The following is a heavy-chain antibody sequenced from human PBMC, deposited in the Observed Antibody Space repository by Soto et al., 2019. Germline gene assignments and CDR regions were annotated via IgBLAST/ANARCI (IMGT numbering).Heavy chain of an antibody. Sequence: QVQLVQSGAEVKKPGSSVKVSCKASGGTFSSYAISWVRQAPGQGLEWMGGIIPIFGTANYAQKFQGRVTITADESTSTAYMELSSLRSEDTAVYYCARNYEAYCGGDCYSLGNYYYYGMDVWGQGTTVTVSS. CDR3: ARNYEAYCGGDCYSLGNYYYYGMDV. CDR2: IIPIFGTA. CDR1: GGTFSSYA. D-gene: IGHD2-21*02. V-gene: IGHV1-69*12. J-gene: IGHJ6*02.